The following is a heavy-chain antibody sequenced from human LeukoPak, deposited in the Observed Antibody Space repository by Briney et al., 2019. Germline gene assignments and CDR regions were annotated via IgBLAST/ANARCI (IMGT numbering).Heavy chain of an antibody. CDR3: ANFEDTIIVPGDMGFDY. CDR2: IRYDGNKT. J-gene: IGHJ4*02. Sequence: GGSLRLSCAASGFIFSNYDMYWVRQAPGKGLEWLAFIRYDGNKTYYGDSVKGRFTISRDNSKNILYLQMNSLRPEDTAVYYCANFEDTIIVPGDMGFDYWGQGTLVTVSS. CDR1: GFIFSNYD. V-gene: IGHV3-30*02. D-gene: IGHD2-2*01.